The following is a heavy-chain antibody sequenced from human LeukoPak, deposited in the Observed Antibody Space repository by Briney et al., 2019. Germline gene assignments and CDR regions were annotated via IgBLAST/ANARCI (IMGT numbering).Heavy chain of an antibody. J-gene: IGHJ4*02. CDR3: ERDSGIVATIGFDY. Sequence: PGGSLRLSCAASGFTFSSYSMNWVRQAPGKGLEWVSSISSSSSYIYYADSVKGRFTISRDNAKNSLYLQMNSLRAEDTAVYYCERDSGIVATIGFDYWGQGTLVTVSS. D-gene: IGHD5-12*01. CDR2: ISSSSSYI. CDR1: GFTFSSYS. V-gene: IGHV3-21*01.